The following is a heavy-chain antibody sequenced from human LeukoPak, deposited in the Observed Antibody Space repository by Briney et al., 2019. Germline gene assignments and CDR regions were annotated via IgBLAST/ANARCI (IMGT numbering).Heavy chain of an antibody. CDR1: GGSFSGYY. Sequence: SEALSLTCAVYGGSFSGYYWSWIRQPPGKGLEWIGSIYYSGSTYYNPSLKSRVTISVDTSKNQFSLKLSSVTAADTAVYYCARHHAGKDYYGSGTSYFDYWGQGTLVTVSS. V-gene: IGHV4-34*01. CDR2: IYYSGST. J-gene: IGHJ4*02. CDR3: ARHHAGKDYYGSGTSYFDY. D-gene: IGHD3-10*01.